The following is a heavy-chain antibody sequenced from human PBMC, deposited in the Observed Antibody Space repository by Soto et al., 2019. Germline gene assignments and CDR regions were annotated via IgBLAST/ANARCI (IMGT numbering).Heavy chain of an antibody. CDR1: GFTVSSNY. CDR2: IYSGGST. D-gene: IGHD3-22*01. J-gene: IGHJ4*02. CDR3: ARTDYASGGGVDY. V-gene: IGHV3-53*01. Sequence: EVQLVESGGGLIQPGGSLRLSCAASGFTVSSNYMSWVRQAPGKGLEWVSGIYSGGSTYYADSVKGRFTISRDNSKNTLYLRMNSLRAADTAVYSCARTDYASGGGVDYWGRGALVTVSS.